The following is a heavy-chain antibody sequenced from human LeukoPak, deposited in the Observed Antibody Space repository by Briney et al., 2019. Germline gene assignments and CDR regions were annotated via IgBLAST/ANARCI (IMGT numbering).Heavy chain of an antibody. V-gene: IGHV4-39*01. CDR2: IYDSGST. CDR1: GGSIRSSYYY. Sequence: SETLSLTCTVSGGSIRSSYYYWGWIRQPPGKGLEWIGSIYDSGSTYYNPSLKSRVTISVDTSKNQFSLKPNSVTAADTAVYYCARHHPDDSSGYYYGLPLCYWGQGTLVTVSS. D-gene: IGHD3-22*01. J-gene: IGHJ4*02. CDR3: ARHHPDDSSGYYYGLPLCY.